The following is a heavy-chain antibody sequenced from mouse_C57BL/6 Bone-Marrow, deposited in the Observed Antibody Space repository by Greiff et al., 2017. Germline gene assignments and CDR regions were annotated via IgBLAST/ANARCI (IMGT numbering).Heavy chain of an antibody. CDR2: IDPSDSYT. Sequence: VQLQQPGAELVMPGASVKLSCKASGYTFTSYWMHWVKQRPGQGLEWIGEIDPSDSYTNYNQKFKGKSTLTVDKSSSTAYMQLSSLTSEDSAVYYCARGGYYYGSSFYWYFDVWGKGTTVTVSS. V-gene: IGHV1-69*01. J-gene: IGHJ1*03. CDR3: ARGGYYYGSSFYWYFDV. D-gene: IGHD1-1*01. CDR1: GYTFTSYW.